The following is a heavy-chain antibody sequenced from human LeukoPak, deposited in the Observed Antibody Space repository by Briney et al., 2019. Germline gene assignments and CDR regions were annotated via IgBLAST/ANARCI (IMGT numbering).Heavy chain of an antibody. CDR3: ASPRYDYVWESYLDY. V-gene: IGHV3-74*01. CDR2: INSDGSTT. CDR1: GFTFSSYW. J-gene: IGHJ4*02. D-gene: IGHD3-16*02. Sequence: PGGSLRLSCAASGFTFSSYWMHWVRHAPGKGLVWVSRINSDGSTTSYADSVKGRFTISRDNAKNTQYLQMNSLRAEDTAVYYCASPRYDYVWESYLDYWGQGTLVTVSS.